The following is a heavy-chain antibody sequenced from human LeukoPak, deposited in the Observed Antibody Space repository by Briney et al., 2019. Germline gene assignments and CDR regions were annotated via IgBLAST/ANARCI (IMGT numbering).Heavy chain of an antibody. V-gene: IGHV3-21*01. CDR2: ISSSSSYI. CDR3: ARIGDSSGYHPYGMDV. CDR1: GFTFSSYS. Sequence: GSLRLSCAASGFTFSSYSMNWVRQAPGKGLEWVSSISSSSSYIYYADSVKGRFTISRDNAKNSLYLQMNSLRAEDTAVYYCARIGDSSGYHPYGMDVWGQGTTVTVSS. J-gene: IGHJ6*02. D-gene: IGHD3-22*01.